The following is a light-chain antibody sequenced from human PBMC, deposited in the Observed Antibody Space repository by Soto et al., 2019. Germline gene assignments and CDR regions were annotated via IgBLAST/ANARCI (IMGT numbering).Light chain of an antibody. V-gene: IGKV3D-20*02. CDR2: GAS. CDR1: QSVSSSY. J-gene: IGKJ5*01. CDR3: QPRSNLPSIP. Sequence: EIGVSMSPGALSLSPGERAPLPCRAIQSVSSSYLAWYQQKPGQAPRLLIYGASSRATGIPDRFSGSGSGTDFTLTINSLEPEDSAVHYCQPRSNLPSIPFGQVARPAIK.